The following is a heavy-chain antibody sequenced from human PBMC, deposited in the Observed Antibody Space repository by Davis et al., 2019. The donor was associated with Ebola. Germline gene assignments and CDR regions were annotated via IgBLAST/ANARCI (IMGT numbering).Heavy chain of an antibody. CDR2: INPNSGGT. Sequence: AASVKVSCKASGYTFTGYYMHWVRQAPGQGLEWMGWINPNSGGTNYAQKFQGWVTMTRDTSISTAYMELSRLRSDDTAVYYCARRRDYDVFDIWGQGTMVTVSS. J-gene: IGHJ3*02. D-gene: IGHD2-21*01. CDR3: ARRRDYDVFDI. V-gene: IGHV1-2*04. CDR1: GYTFTGYY.